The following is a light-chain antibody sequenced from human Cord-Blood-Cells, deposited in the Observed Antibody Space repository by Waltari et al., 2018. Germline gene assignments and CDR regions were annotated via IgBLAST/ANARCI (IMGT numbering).Light chain of an antibody. V-gene: IGKV4-1*01. CDR3: QQYYSTPYT. CDR1: QSVLYSSNNKNY. CDR2: WAS. Sequence: DIVMTQSPDSLAVSLGERATINGKSSQSVLYSSNNKNYLAWYQQKPGQPPKLLIYWASTRKSGVPDRFSGSGSVTDFTLTISSLQAEDVAVYYCQQYYSTPYTFGQGTKLEIK. J-gene: IGKJ2*01.